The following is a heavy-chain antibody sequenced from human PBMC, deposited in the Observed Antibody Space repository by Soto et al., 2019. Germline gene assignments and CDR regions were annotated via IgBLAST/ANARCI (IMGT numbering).Heavy chain of an antibody. Sequence: HGGSLTVSCVFAGFRSSSYWMTWVRQATGQGLEWLAYMDQDGSQIYYVDSVRGRFTISRDNAKNSLYLQMNSLRDEDTAVYYCARAPQLVAPAATGFDSWGQGTLVTVS. V-gene: IGHV3-7*01. CDR1: GFRSSSYW. D-gene: IGHD2-2*01. CDR2: MDQDGSQI. CDR3: ARAPQLVAPAATGFDS. J-gene: IGHJ4*02.